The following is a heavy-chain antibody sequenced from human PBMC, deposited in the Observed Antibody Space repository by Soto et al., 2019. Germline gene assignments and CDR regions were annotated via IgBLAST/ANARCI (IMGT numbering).Heavy chain of an antibody. J-gene: IGHJ4*02. CDR2: INAGNGNT. Sequence: ASVKVSCKASGYTFTSYAMHWVRQAPGQRLEWMGWINAGNGNTKYSQKFQGRVTITRDTSASTAYMELSSLRSEDTAVYYCARSRGMSGSIDYWGQGTLVTVSS. D-gene: IGHD1-26*01. CDR1: GYTFTSYA. CDR3: ARSRGMSGSIDY. V-gene: IGHV1-3*01.